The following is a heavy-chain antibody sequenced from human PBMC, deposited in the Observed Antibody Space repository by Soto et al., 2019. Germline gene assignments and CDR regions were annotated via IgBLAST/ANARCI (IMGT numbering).Heavy chain of an antibody. Sequence: SGGSLRLSCAAPGFTFSNYAMNWVRQAPGKGLEWVSVISGSGGSTYYADSVKGRFTIYRDNSKNTLYLQMNSLRGEDTAVYYCARRSSGWYFDYWGQGTLVTVSS. CDR1: GFTFSNYA. V-gene: IGHV3-23*01. J-gene: IGHJ4*02. D-gene: IGHD6-19*01. CDR2: ISGSGGST. CDR3: ARRSSGWYFDY.